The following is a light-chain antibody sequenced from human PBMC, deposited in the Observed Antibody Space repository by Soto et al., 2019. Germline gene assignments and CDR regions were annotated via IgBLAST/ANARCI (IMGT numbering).Light chain of an antibody. Sequence: DTQMTQSPSSLSASVGDRVTITCRASQSISTYLNWYQQKPGKAPKLLIYDASNLETGVPSRFSGSGSGTDFTFTISSLQPEDIATYYCQQYDNLPLTFGGGTKVDIK. CDR1: QSISTY. V-gene: IGKV1-33*01. CDR2: DAS. CDR3: QQYDNLPLT. J-gene: IGKJ4*01.